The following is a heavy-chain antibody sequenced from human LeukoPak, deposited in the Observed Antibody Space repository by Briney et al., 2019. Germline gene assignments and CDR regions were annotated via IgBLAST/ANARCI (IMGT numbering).Heavy chain of an antibody. CDR1: GGSFSGYY. Sequence: SETLSLTCAVYGGSFSGYYWSWIRQPPGKGLEWIGEINHSGSTNYNPSLKSRVTISVDTSKNQFSLKLSSVTAADTAVYYCARDIVVVPAAMRGWNWFDPWGQGTLVTVSS. CDR3: ARDIVVVPAAMRGWNWFDP. J-gene: IGHJ5*02. CDR2: INHSGST. V-gene: IGHV4-34*01. D-gene: IGHD2-2*01.